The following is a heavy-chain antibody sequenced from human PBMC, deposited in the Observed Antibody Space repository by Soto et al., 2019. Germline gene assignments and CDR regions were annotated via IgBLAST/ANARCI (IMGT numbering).Heavy chain of an antibody. CDR2: ISYDGGKK. CDR1: GFNFSSYA. V-gene: IGHV3-30*04. Sequence: GGSLRLSCAASGFNFSSYAMHWVRQAPGKGLEWVAVISYDGGKKYYADSVKGRFTISRDKSKNTLYVEMNSLSAQEMAVSYSARPMARRGLIEFYYWGQGT. D-gene: IGHD3-10*01. CDR3: ARPMARRGLIEFYY. J-gene: IGHJ4*02.